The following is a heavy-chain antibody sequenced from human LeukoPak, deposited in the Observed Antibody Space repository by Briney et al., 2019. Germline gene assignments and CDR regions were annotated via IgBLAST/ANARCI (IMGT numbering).Heavy chain of an antibody. Sequence: PGGSLRLSCAASGFTVSSNYMSWVRQAPGKGLEWVSVIYSGGSTYYADSVKGRFTISRDNSKNTLYLQMNSLRAEDTAVYYCARDGGGYCGGDCQGAFDIWGQGTMVTVSS. J-gene: IGHJ3*02. CDR2: IYSGGST. CDR1: GFTVSSNY. CDR3: ARDGGGYCGGDCQGAFDI. V-gene: IGHV3-53*01. D-gene: IGHD2-21*01.